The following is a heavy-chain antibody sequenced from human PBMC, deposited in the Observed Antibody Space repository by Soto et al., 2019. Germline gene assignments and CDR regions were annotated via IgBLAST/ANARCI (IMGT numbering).Heavy chain of an antibody. V-gene: IGHV5-51*01. D-gene: IGHD6-19*01. CDR1: GYSFTSYW. J-gene: IGHJ6*02. CDR3: ARPREAGKNYYGVDV. CDR2: IYPGDSDT. Sequence: PGESLKISCKGSGYSFTSYWIGWVRQMPWKGLEWMGIIYPGDSDTRYSPSFQGQVTISADKSISTAYLQWSSLKASDTAMYYCARPREAGKNYYGVDVWAQGTTVTVSS.